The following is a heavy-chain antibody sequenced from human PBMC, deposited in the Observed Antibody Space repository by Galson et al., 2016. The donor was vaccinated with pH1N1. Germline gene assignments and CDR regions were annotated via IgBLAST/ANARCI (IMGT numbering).Heavy chain of an antibody. V-gene: IGHV1-69*02. CDR3: ARVTPHYGAGSYLDP. J-gene: IGHJ5*02. Sequence: SVKVSCKASGGTSSSYTITWVRQAGGQGLEWMGRIVPMLGLTDYAQKLQGRVTITADMFASTVYMELSSLTPEDTAVYYCARVTPHYGAGSYLDPWGQGTLVTVSS. D-gene: IGHD3-10*01. CDR1: GGTSSSYT. CDR2: IVPMLGLT.